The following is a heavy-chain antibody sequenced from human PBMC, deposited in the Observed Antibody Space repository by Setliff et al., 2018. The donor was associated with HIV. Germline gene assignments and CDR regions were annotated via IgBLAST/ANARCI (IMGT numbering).Heavy chain of an antibody. CDR3: ARNKLSDAFDV. V-gene: IGHV1-18*01. CDR2: INTYNGNT. CDR1: GYTFSTYG. J-gene: IGHJ3*01. D-gene: IGHD1-1*01. Sequence: ASVKVSCKASGYTFSTYGISWVRQAPGHGLEWMGWINTYNGNTNYAQKVKGRVTMTTDPSTSTAYLELRSLRSDDTAVYFCARNKLSDAFDVWGPGTVVTVS.